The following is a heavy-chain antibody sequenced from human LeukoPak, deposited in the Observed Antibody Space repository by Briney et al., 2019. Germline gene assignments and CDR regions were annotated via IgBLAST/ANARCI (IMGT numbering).Heavy chain of an antibody. D-gene: IGHD3-10*01. CDR3: ARGPSTYYGSGRRSPYYMDV. J-gene: IGHJ6*03. CDR1: GYTFTGYY. CDR2: INPNSGGT. Sequence: ASVKVSCKASGYTFTGYYMHWVRQAPGQGLEWMGWINPNSGGTNYAQKFQGRVTMTRDTSISTAYMELSRLRSDDTAVYYCARGPSTYYGSGRRSPYYMDVWGKGTTVTISS. V-gene: IGHV1-2*02.